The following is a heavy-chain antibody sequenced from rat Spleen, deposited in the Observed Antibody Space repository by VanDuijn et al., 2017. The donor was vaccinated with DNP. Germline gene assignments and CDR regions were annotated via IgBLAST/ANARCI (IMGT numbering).Heavy chain of an antibody. CDR2: IQSGGSR. J-gene: IGHJ2*01. CDR1: GFSLTNYH. CDR3: ARWGDY. V-gene: IGHV2-27*01. Sequence: QVQLKESGPGLVQPSQTLSLTCTVSGFSLTNYHVYWVRQSPGKGLEWMGRIQSGGSRDYNSALKSRLSISRDTSKSQVFLKMNSVQTEDTAMYFCARWGDYWGQGVMVTVSS.